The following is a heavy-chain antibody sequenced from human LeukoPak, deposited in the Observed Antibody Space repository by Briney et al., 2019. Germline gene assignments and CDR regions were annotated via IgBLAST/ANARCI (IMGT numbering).Heavy chain of an antibody. J-gene: IGHJ3*02. D-gene: IGHD5-12*01. Sequence: TGGSLRLSCAASGFTFDDCAMHWVRQAPGKGLEWVSGISWNSGSIDYADSVKGRFTISRDNAKNSLYLQMNSLRAEDTALYYCAKDIAYDPNDAFDIWGQGTMVTVSS. CDR3: AKDIAYDPNDAFDI. V-gene: IGHV3-9*01. CDR2: ISWNSGSI. CDR1: GFTFDDCA.